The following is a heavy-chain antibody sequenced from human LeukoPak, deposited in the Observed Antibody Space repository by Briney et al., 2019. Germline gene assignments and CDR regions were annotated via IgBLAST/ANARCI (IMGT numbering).Heavy chain of an antibody. V-gene: IGHV1-18*01. J-gene: IGHJ3*02. CDR1: GYTFTSYG. CDR3: ARVATYYYDSSAEAFDI. CDR2: ISAYNGNT. Sequence: ASVKVSCKASGYTFTSYGISWVRQAPGQGLEWMGWISAYNGNTNYAQKFQGRVTMTTDTSTSTAYMELRSLRSDDTAVYYCARVATYYYDSSAEAFDIWGQGTMVTVSS. D-gene: IGHD3-22*01.